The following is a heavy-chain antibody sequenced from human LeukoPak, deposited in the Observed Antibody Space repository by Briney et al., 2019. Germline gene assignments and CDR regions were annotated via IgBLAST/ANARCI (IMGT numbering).Heavy chain of an antibody. CDR2: IIPIFGKA. CDR3: ARDDSGSYYGDY. D-gene: IGHD1-26*01. CDR1: GGTFSSYA. Sequence: SVKVSCKASGGTFSSYAISWVRQAPGQGLEWMGRIIPIFGKANYAQKFQGRVTITADKSTSTAYMELSSLRSEDTAVYYCARDDSGSYYGDYWGQGTLVTVSS. J-gene: IGHJ4*02. V-gene: IGHV1-69*04.